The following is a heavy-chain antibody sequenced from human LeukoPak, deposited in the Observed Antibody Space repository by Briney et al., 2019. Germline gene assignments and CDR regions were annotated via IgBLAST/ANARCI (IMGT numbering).Heavy chain of an antibody. V-gene: IGHV3-20*04. D-gene: IGHD3-22*01. Sequence: GGSLRLSCAASGFTFDDYGMSWVRQAPGKGLEWVSGINWNGGSTGYADSVKGRFTISRDNAKNSLYLQMNSLRAEDTALYYCARDLHYYDSSGYYSWVPTNWGQGTLVTVSS. CDR3: ARDLHYYDSSGYYSWVPTN. J-gene: IGHJ4*02. CDR2: INWNGGST. CDR1: GFTFDDYG.